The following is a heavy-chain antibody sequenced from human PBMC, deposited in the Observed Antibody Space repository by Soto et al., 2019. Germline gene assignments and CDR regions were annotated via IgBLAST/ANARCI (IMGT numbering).Heavy chain of an antibody. CDR1: GCSFTRYW. CDR2: IYPGDSDT. J-gene: IGHJ6*02. D-gene: IGHD3-3*01. CDR3: GRHVRAHYDFWSGYYQGYGMEV. V-gene: IGHV5-51*01. Sequence: GESLTTYLRCSGCSFTRYWIGWVRQMPGKGLEWMGIIYPGDSDTRYSPSFQGQVTISADKSISTAYLQWSSLKASDTAMYYCGRHVRAHYDFWSGYYQGYGMEVWGQGTTVTVSS.